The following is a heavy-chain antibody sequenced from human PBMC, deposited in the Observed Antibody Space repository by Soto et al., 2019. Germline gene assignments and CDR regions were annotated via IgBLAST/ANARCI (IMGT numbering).Heavy chain of an antibody. CDR1: GFTFSSYA. D-gene: IGHD2-15*01. V-gene: IGHV3-23*01. J-gene: IGHJ3*02. CDR2: ISGSGGST. Sequence: GGSLRLSCAASGFTFSSYAMSWVRQAPGKGLEWVSAISGSGGSTYYADYVKGRFTISRDNSKNTLYLQMNSLRAEDTALYYCAKDPDCSGGSCYGYAFDIWGQGTMVTVSS. CDR3: AKDPDCSGGSCYGYAFDI.